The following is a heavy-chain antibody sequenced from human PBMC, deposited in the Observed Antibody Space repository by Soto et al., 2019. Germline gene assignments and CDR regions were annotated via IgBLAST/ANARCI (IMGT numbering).Heavy chain of an antibody. CDR1: GFTFSSYD. CDR2: VSASGSIT. D-gene: IGHD2-15*01. CDR3: AKGDCSGGRCYRGFDY. J-gene: IGHJ4*02. V-gene: IGHV3-23*01. Sequence: VGSLRLSCAASGFTFSSYDMNWVRQAPGKGLEWVSGVSASGSITSYADSAKGRFTISRDNAKNTVFLQMTGLRAEDTAVYFCAKGDCSGGRCYRGFDYWGQG.